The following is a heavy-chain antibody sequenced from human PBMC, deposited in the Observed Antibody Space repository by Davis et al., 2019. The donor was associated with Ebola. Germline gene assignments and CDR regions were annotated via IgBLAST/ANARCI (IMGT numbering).Heavy chain of an antibody. V-gene: IGHV3-7*03. D-gene: IGHD4-17*01. CDR3: AKGGDYKHYFDY. CDR2: IKQDGSEK. J-gene: IGHJ4*02. CDR1: GFTFSSYW. Sequence: GESLKISCAASGFTFSSYWMSWVRQAPGKGLEWVANIKQDGSEKYYVDSVKGRFTISRDNSKNTLYLQMNSLRAEDTAVYYCAKGGDYKHYFDYWGQGTLVTVSS.